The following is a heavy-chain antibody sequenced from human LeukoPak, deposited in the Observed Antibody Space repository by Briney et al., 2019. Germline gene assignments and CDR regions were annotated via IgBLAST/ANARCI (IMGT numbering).Heavy chain of an antibody. J-gene: IGHJ4*02. D-gene: IGHD5-24*01. V-gene: IGHV3-30*04. CDR2: IQSDGSDQ. CDR1: GFTFSSYS. Sequence: KPGRSLRLSCVASGFTFSSYSMHWVRQAPGKGLEWVAFIQSDGSDQYYADSVKGRLSISRDNSKNTLYLQMNSLRTEDTAVYYCAKRDGYNSGPFDYWGQGTLVTVSS. CDR3: AKRDGYNSGPFDY.